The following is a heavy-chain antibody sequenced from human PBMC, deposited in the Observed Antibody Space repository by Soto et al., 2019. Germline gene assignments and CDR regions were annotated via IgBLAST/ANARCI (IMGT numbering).Heavy chain of an antibody. CDR3: ARVGSGTYRWNFDL. V-gene: IGHV4-59*01. CDR2: VYYTGNI. Sequence: SETLSLTFTVSGGSIRSYYWTWIRQPPGKGLEWIGYVYYTGNINYNPALKSRVTISVDMSKNQFSLKLRSVTAADTAVYYCARVGSGTYRWNFDLWGRGTLVTVSS. J-gene: IGHJ2*01. CDR1: GGSIRSYY. D-gene: IGHD1-26*01.